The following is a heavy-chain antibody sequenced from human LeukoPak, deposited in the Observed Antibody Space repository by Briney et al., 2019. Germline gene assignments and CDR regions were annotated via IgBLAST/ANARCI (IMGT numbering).Heavy chain of an antibody. J-gene: IGHJ4*02. D-gene: IGHD6-19*01. CDR2: IYYSGST. Sequence: PSETLSLTCTVSGGSISSYYWSWIRQPPGKGLEWIGYIYYSGSTNYNPSLKSRVTISVDTSKNQFSLKLSSVTAADTAVYYCAGGGQWPLGGEFDYWGQGTLVTVSS. CDR3: AGGGQWPLGGEFDY. CDR1: GGSISSYY. V-gene: IGHV4-59*08.